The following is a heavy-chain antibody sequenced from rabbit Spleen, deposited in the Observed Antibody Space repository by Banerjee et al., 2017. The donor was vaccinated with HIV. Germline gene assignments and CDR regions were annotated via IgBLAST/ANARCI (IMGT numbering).Heavy chain of an antibody. J-gene: IGHJ4*01. CDR2: VFLGSSGNS. V-gene: IGHV1S40*01. CDR1: GIDFRDNVY. Sequence: QSLEESGGDLVKPGASLTLTCSGSGIDFRDNVYMCWVRQAPGKGLEWIGCVFLGSSGNSYYASWVNGRFTISKTSSTTATLQMTSLTAADTATYFCARHAGYAGYGYSTLDLWGPGTLVTVS. CDR3: ARHAGYAGYGYSTLDL. D-gene: IGHD8-1*01.